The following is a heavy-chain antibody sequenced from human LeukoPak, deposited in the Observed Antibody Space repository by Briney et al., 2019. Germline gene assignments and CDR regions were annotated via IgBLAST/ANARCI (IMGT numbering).Heavy chain of an antibody. D-gene: IGHD5-24*01. CDR1: GYTFSNYH. CDR3: AREEARDGSTGYYFDY. J-gene: IGHJ4*02. CDR2: INPRYGSA. V-gene: IGHV1-46*01. Sequence: VASVKVSYKASGYTFSNYHIHWVRQAPGQGIEWMGIINPRYGSATYAQKFQGRVTMTRDMSTSTVHMELSSLRSDDTAVYYCAREEARDGSTGYYFDYWGQGTLLTVSS.